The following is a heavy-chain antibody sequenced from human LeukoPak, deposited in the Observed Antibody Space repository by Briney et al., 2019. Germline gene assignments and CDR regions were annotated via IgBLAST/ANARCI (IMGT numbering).Heavy chain of an antibody. CDR3: ARESGCSSTSCEDY. CDR2: INAGNGNT. Sequence: ASVKVSCKASGYTFTSYTMHWVRQAPGQRLGWMGWINAGNGNTKYSQKFQGRVTMTRDTSTSTVYMELSSLRSEDTAVYYCARESGCSSTSCEDYWGQGTLVTVSS. D-gene: IGHD2-2*01. CDR1: GYTFTSYT. J-gene: IGHJ4*02. V-gene: IGHV1-3*01.